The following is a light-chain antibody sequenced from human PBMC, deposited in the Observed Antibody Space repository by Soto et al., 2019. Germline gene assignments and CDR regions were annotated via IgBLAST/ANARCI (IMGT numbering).Light chain of an antibody. Sequence: QSALTQPASVSGSPGQSITISCTGTSNDVGIYNYVSWYQQHPGKAPKLMIYEVTNRPSGVSDRFSGSKSDNTASLTISGLQAEDEADYYCSSYTISSTWVFGGGTKLTVI. CDR1: SNDVGIYNY. CDR2: EVT. V-gene: IGLV2-14*01. CDR3: SSYTISSTWV. J-gene: IGLJ3*02.